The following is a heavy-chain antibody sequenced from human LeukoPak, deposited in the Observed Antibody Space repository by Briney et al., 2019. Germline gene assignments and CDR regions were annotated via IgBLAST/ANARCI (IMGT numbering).Heavy chain of an antibody. CDR3: ALLSDCIGYCSRPDY. J-gene: IGHJ4*02. D-gene: IGHD2-2*01. Sequence: EASVKVSCKASGGTFSSYAISWVRQAPGQGLEWMGGIIPIFGTANYAQKFQGRVTITTDESTSTAYVELSSLRSEDTAVYYCALLSDCIGYCSRPDYWGKGTLVTVSS. CDR1: GGTFSSYA. V-gene: IGHV1-69*05. CDR2: IIPIFGTA.